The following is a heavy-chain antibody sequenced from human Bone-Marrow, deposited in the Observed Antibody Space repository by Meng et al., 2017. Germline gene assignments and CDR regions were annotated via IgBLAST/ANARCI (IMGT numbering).Heavy chain of an antibody. J-gene: IGHJ5*02. D-gene: IGHD6-13*01. Sequence: GESLKISCAASGFTFSDYYMSWIRQAPGKGLEWVSYISSSGSTIYYADSVKGRFTISRDNAKNSLYLQMNSLRAEDTAVYYCARGIAAAGINNWFDPWGQGTLVTVSS. CDR2: ISSSGSTI. V-gene: IGHV3-11*04. CDR1: GFTFSDYY. CDR3: ARGIAAAGINNWFDP.